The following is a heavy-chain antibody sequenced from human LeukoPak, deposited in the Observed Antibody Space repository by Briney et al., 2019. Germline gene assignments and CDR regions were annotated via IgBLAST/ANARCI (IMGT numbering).Heavy chain of an antibody. D-gene: IGHD3-10*01. V-gene: IGHV3-23*01. CDR3: AKMGTMVRGVFDY. CDR1: GFTFSSYA. Sequence: GGSLRLSCAASGFTFSSYAMSWVRQAPGKGLEWVSAVSGSGGSTYYADSVKGRFTISRDNSKNTLYLQMNSLRAEDTAVYYCAKMGTMVRGVFDYWGQGTLVTVSS. J-gene: IGHJ4*02. CDR2: VSGSGGST.